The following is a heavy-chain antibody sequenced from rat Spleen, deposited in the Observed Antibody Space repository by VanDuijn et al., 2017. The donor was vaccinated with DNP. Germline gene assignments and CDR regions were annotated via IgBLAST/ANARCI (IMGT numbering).Heavy chain of an antibody. Sequence: EVQLMESGGDLVQPGRSLKLSCVASGFTFNNYLMTWVRQVPGKGLEWVASISPSGGSTDYRDSVKGRFTISRDNTISTLYLQMNSLRSEDTATYYCTREVGDYWGQGVMVTVSS. V-gene: IGHV5-31*01. CDR1: GFTFNNYL. CDR3: TREVGDY. D-gene: IGHD1-12*02. CDR2: ISPSGGST. J-gene: IGHJ2*01.